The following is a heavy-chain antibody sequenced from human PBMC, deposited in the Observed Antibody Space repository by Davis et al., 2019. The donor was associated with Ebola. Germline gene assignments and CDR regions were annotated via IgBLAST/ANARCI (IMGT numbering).Heavy chain of an antibody. Sequence: GGSLRLSCAASGFTFSSYAMSWVRQGPGKGLEWVSAISGSGGGTYYADSVKGRFTISRDNAKNSLYLQMNSLRAEDTAVYYCASTLGYSGRVDYWGQGTLVTVSS. CDR2: ISGSGGGT. D-gene: IGHD5-12*01. J-gene: IGHJ4*02. CDR1: GFTFSSYA. V-gene: IGHV3-23*01. CDR3: ASTLGYSGRVDY.